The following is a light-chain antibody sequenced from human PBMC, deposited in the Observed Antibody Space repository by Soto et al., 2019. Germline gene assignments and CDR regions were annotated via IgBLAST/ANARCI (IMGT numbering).Light chain of an antibody. V-gene: IGKV3-20*01. CDR2: GAS. CDR1: QSVSSKY. J-gene: IGKJ5*01. CDR3: QQYTGQPTT. Sequence: ELLLTPSPCTLALYAGERAPLSCGASQSVSSKYLAWCQQRPGQAPSLLIYGASTRAAGIPDRFSGSGSGTDFTLTITRLEPEDSEVYFCQQYTGQPTTFGQGTRLEIK.